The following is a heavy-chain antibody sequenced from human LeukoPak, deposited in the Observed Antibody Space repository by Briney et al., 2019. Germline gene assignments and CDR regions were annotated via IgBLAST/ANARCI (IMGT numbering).Heavy chain of an antibody. CDR1: GFTFSSYS. D-gene: IGHD2-21*01. J-gene: IGHJ4*02. CDR2: ISSGSSTI. CDR3: ARGGEGLLDY. V-gene: IGHV3-48*02. Sequence: PGGSLRLSCAASGFTFSSYSMKWLRQAPGKGLEWVTYISSGSSTIHYADSMKGRFTISRDNAKNSLYLQMNSLRDEDTAVYYCARGGEGLLDYWGRGTLVTVSS.